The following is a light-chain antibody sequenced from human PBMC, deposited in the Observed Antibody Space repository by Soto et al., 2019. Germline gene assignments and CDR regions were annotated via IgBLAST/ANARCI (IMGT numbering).Light chain of an antibody. V-gene: IGKV3-15*01. CDR1: QSVSSN. CDR3: QQYNNWPLT. CDR2: GAS. Sequence: EIVMTQSPATLSVSPGERATLSCRASQSVSSNLAWYQQKPGQAPRLLIYGASTRATGIPARFSGSRSGTEFTLTISSLQSEDLAVYYCQQYNNWPLTFGGGTKVEIK. J-gene: IGKJ4*01.